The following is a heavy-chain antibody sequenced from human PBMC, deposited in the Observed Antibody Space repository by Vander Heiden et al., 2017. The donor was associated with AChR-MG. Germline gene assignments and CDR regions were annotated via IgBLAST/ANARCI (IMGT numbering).Heavy chain of an antibody. D-gene: IGHD3-3*01. CDR3: ARGGRITIFGVGKPPLDH. CDR2: INPNSGGT. V-gene: IGHV1-2*04. Sequence: QVQLVQSGADVNKPGASVTVSCQASVYTFTGYYVHWVRQAHGQGLEWMGWINPNSGGTSYAQKFQGWVTMTRDTSISTAYMELSRLRCDDTAVYYCARGGRITIFGVGKPPLDHWGQGTLVTVSS. CDR1: VYTFTGYY. J-gene: IGHJ4*02.